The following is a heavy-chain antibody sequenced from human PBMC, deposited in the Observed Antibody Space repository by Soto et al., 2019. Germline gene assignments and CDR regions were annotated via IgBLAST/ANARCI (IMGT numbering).Heavy chain of an antibody. J-gene: IGHJ4*02. D-gene: IGHD6-19*01. Sequence: GESLKISCKGSGYSFTSYWIGWVRQMPGKGLEWMGIIYPGDSDTRYSPSFQGQVTISADKSISTASLQWSSLKASDTAMYYCASGGTDDAVAGNYYFDYWGQGTLVTVSS. CDR3: ASGGTDDAVAGNYYFDY. CDR1: GYSFTSYW. V-gene: IGHV5-51*01. CDR2: IYPGDSDT.